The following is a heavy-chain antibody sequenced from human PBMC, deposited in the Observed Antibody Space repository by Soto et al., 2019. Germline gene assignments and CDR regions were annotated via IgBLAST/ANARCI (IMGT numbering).Heavy chain of an antibody. J-gene: IGHJ6*02. D-gene: IGHD2-15*01. CDR3: ARRLLVPYCSGGSCYAGMDV. V-gene: IGHV1-69*01. CDR2: IIPIFGTA. Sequence: QVPLVQSGAEVKKPGSSVKVSCKASGGTFSSYAISWVRQAPGQGLEWMGGIIPIFGTANYAQKFQGRVTITADESTSTAYMELSSLRSEDTAVYYCARRLLVPYCSGGSCYAGMDVWGQGTTVTVSS. CDR1: GGTFSSYA.